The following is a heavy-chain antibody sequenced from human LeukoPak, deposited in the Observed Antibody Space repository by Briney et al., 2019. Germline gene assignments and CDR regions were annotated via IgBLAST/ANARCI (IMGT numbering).Heavy chain of an antibody. V-gene: IGHV7-4-1*02. CDR1: GYTFTSNS. J-gene: IGHJ6*03. CDR3: ARVEMATKRGYYYYMDV. CDR2: ISTNTGNP. D-gene: IGHD5-24*01. Sequence: GASVKVSCKASGYTFTSNSINWVRQAPGQGLEWMGWISTNTGNPTYAQGFTGRFVFSMDTSVSTAYLEISSLKAEDTAVYYCARVEMATKRGYYYYMDVWGKGTTVTVSS.